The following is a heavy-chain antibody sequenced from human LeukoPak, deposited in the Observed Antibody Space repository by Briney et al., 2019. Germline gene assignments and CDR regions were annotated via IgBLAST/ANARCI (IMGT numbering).Heavy chain of an antibody. Sequence: ASVKVSCKASGYNFTNYGLSWVRQAPGQGLEWMGWISAYNGNTNYAQKIQGRVTMTTDTSTSTAYMELRSLRSDDTAVYYCATDLYYYDGSGYGDAFWGQGTMVTVSS. D-gene: IGHD3-22*01. CDR3: ATDLYYYDGSGYGDAF. V-gene: IGHV1-18*01. CDR2: ISAYNGNT. CDR1: GYNFTNYG. J-gene: IGHJ3*01.